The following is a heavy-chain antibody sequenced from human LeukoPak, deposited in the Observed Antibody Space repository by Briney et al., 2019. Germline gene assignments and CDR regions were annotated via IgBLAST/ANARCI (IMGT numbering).Heavy chain of an antibody. CDR2: IWYDGSNK. CDR3: ARGELGSMEWLLFHREITTGDY. V-gene: IGHV3-33*01. CDR1: GFTFSSYG. Sequence: PGGSLRLSCAASGFTFSSYGMHWVRQAPGKGLEWVAVIWYDGSNKYYADSVKGRFTISRDNSKNTLYLQMNSLRAEDTAVYYCARGELGSMEWLLFHREITTGDYWGQGTLVTVSS. J-gene: IGHJ4*02. D-gene: IGHD3-3*01.